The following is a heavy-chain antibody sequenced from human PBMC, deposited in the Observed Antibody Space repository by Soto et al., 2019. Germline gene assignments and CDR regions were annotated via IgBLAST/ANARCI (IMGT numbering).Heavy chain of an antibody. D-gene: IGHD5-18*01. J-gene: IGHJ4*02. CDR1: GASISNYY. CDR2: IYNTVTT. V-gene: IGHV4-59*01. Sequence: NPSETLSLTCTVSGASISNYYWSWIRQPPGKGLEWIGYIYNTVTTDYNPSLKSRVTVSQDTSKNQFSLKLSSVTAADTAVYYCARQQSPDDTTNDYFDYWGLGALVTVSS. CDR3: ARQQSPDDTTNDYFDY.